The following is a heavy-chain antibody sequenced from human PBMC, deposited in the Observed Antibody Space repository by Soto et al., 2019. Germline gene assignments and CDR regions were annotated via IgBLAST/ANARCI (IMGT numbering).Heavy chain of an antibody. CDR2: ISANGVGT. D-gene: IGHD2-8*01. CDR1: GFSFSSHS. Sequence: QLVESGGGLVQPGGSLRVSCAASGFSFSSHSMHWVRHAPGKKLEYISAISANGVGTYYADSVKGRFTISRDNSKNTLYLQMGSLRAEDMAVYHCTRENGLNGFDIWGQGTMVTVSS. CDR3: TRENGLNGFDI. J-gene: IGHJ3*02. V-gene: IGHV3-64*07.